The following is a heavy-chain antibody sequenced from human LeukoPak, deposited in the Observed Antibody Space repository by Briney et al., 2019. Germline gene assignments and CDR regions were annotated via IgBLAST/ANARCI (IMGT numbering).Heavy chain of an antibody. CDR2: IYYSGST. Sequence: SETLSLTCTVSGGSISSSSHYWGWIRQPPGKGLEWIGSIYYSGSTYYNPSLKSRVTISVDGSKNQMSLTLSSVAAEDTAVYYCARGLGFLIGSIWYPDALDIWGQGTMVTVSS. CDR3: ARGLGFLIGSIWYPDALDI. D-gene: IGHD6-13*01. J-gene: IGHJ3*02. CDR1: GGSISSSSHY. V-gene: IGHV4-39*07.